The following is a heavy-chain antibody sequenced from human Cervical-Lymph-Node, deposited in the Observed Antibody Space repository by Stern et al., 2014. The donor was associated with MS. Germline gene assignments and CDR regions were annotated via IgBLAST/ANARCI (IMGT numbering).Heavy chain of an antibody. CDR1: GYTFTSYA. Sequence: QVQLVQSGSELTNPGASVKVSCKASGYTFTSYAINWVRQAPGQGFEWMGWINTDTGNPTYAQDFTGRFVFSLDTFVSTAYLQIYSLKAEDTAVYYCAKGAGYCSDSDCGFDPWGQGTLVTVSS. CDR2: INTDTGNP. V-gene: IGHV7-4-1*01. CDR3: AKGAGYCSDSDCGFDP. D-gene: IGHD2-15*01. J-gene: IGHJ5*02.